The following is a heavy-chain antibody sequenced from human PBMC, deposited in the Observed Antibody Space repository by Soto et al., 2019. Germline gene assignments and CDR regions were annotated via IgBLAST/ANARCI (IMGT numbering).Heavy chain of an antibody. CDR2: IYLGDSDT. V-gene: IGHV5-51*01. D-gene: IGHD3-22*01. J-gene: IGHJ3*01. CDR3: TSLTYYYDSSVEGETFSI. CDR1: GRALMSYW. Sequence: PGESLKISCKGSGRALMSYWIGWVRQMPGKGLEWMGIIYLGDSDTRYSPSFEGQVTISADKSLNTAYLQWSSLKASDTAVYYCTSLTYYYDSSVEGETFSIWGQGTKVTVSS.